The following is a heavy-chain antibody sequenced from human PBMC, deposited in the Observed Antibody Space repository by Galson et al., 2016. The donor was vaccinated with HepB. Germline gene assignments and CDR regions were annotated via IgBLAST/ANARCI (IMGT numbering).Heavy chain of an antibody. CDR1: GFTFRRNG. V-gene: IGHV3-30*18. J-gene: IGHJ4*02. D-gene: IGHD1-26*01. CDR2: ISYDGTKK. CDR3: AKDRASVSPRGYYFDS. Sequence: SLRLSCAASGFTFRRNGMHWVRQAPGKGLEWVAVISYDGTKKDYGNSEKGRFTISRDNSKNTQYLQMSRLSAEDTAVYFCAKDRASVSPRGYYFDSWAQGTLVTVSS.